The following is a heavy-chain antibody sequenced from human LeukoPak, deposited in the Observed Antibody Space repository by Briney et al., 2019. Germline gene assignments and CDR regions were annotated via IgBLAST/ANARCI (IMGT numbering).Heavy chain of an antibody. CDR1: GYTFTSYD. V-gene: IGHV1-8*01. D-gene: IGHD3-22*01. Sequence: ASVKVSCKASGYTFTSYDINWVRQATGQGLEWMRWMNPNSGNTGYAQKLQGRVTMTRNTSISTAYMELSSLRSEDTAVYYCARAVYYYDSSGYYSNTFDPWGQGTLVTVSS. J-gene: IGHJ5*02. CDR3: ARAVYYYDSSGYYSNTFDP. CDR2: MNPNSGNT.